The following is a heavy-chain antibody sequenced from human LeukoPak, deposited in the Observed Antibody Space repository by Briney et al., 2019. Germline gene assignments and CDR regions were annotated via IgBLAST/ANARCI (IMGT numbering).Heavy chain of an antibody. V-gene: IGHV4-38-2*02. CDR1: GYSITSGYY. CDR3: ARVVQSTDSSGFYLPEYFQH. Sequence: SETLSLTCTVSGYSITSGYYWGWIRQPPGKGLEWIGSIYHSGSTYYNPSLKSRVTISVDTSKNQFSLKLRSVTAADTAVYYCARVVQSTDSSGFYLPEYFQHWGQGTLVTASS. D-gene: IGHD3-22*01. CDR2: IYHSGST. J-gene: IGHJ1*01.